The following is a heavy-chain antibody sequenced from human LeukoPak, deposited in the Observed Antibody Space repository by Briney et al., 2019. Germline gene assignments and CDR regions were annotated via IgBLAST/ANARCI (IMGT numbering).Heavy chain of an antibody. Sequence: ASVKVSCKASGYTFTGYYMHWVRQAPGQGLEWMGIINPSGGSTSYAQKFQGRVTMTRDTSTSTVYMELSSLRSEDTAVYYCARDEASVNGYYDSSGYSFDYWGQGTLVTVSS. V-gene: IGHV1-46*01. CDR3: ARDEASVNGYYDSSGYSFDY. J-gene: IGHJ4*02. CDR2: INPSGGST. D-gene: IGHD3-22*01. CDR1: GYTFTGYY.